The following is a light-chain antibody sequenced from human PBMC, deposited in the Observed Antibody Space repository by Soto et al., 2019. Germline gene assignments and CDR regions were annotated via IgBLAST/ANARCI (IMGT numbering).Light chain of an antibody. CDR2: DAS. CDR3: QQYGSSPRT. V-gene: IGKV3-20*01. J-gene: IGKJ1*01. Sequence: EIGLTQSPGTLSLSPGERGTLSCRASQSVSSSYLAWYQQKPGQAPRLLIHDASSRATGISDRFTGSGSGTDFTLTITTLEPEDFAVYYCQQYGSSPRTFGLGTKVDIK. CDR1: QSVSSSY.